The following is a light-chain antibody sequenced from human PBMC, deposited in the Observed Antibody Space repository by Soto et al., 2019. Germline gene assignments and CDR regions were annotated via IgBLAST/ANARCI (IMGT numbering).Light chain of an antibody. CDR2: GAS. V-gene: IGKV3-15*01. Sequence: EIVMTQSPATLSVSPGERATLSCRASQSVSSDLAWYHQKPGQAPRLLIYGASTRATGIPARFSGSGSGTEFTLTINSLQYEDFEVYYCQQYNNWPRTFGQGTKVDIK. J-gene: IGKJ1*01. CDR3: QQYNNWPRT. CDR1: QSVSSD.